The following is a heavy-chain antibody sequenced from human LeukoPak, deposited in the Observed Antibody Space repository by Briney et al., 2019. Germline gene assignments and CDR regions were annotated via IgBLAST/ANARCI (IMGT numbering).Heavy chain of an antibody. V-gene: IGHV3-74*01. D-gene: IGHD3-3*02. CDR2: INSDGSTT. J-gene: IGHJ6*02. Sequence: PGGSLRLSCAASGFTFSTYWIHWVRQAPGKGLVWVSHINSDGSTTTYADSLKGRFTISRDTAKNTLYLQMNSLRAEDTAVYYCVRESTSLTIFGTDVWGQGTTVTVSS. CDR3: VRESTSLTIFGTDV. CDR1: GFTFSTYW.